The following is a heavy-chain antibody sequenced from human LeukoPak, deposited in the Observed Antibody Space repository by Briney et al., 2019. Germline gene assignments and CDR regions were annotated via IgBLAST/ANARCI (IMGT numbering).Heavy chain of an antibody. V-gene: IGHV4-61*05. CDR2: IYTSGST. J-gene: IGHJ6*03. Sequence: SDTLSLTCTVSGASVSGSAYYWGWIRQPPGKGLEWIGRIYTSGSTNYNPSLKSRVTMSVDTSKNQFSLKLSSVTAADTAVYYCAGSPRGVTVIYYYYYMDVWGKGTTVTISS. CDR3: AGSPRGVTVIYYYYYMDV. D-gene: IGHD3-16*02. CDR1: GASVSGSAYY.